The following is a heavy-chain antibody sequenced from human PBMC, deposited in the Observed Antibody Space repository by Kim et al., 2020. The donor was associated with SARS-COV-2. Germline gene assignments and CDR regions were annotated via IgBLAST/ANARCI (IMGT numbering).Heavy chain of an antibody. Sequence: DSVKGRFTISRDNSKNTLYLQMNSLRAEDTAVYYCAKDQEVVTAITSFDYWGQGTLVTVSS. CDR3: AKDQEVVTAITSFDY. D-gene: IGHD2-21*02. V-gene: IGHV3-23*01. J-gene: IGHJ4*02.